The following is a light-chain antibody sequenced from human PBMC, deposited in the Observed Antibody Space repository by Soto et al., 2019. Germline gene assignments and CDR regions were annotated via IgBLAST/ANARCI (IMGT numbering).Light chain of an antibody. J-gene: IGLJ2*01. CDR3: LLSYRGAVVV. Sequence: QAVVTQEPSLTVSPGGTVTLTCGSSTGAVTSGHYPYWFQQKPGQAPRTLIYDTSNKHSWTPARFSGSLLGGKAALTLSGAQPEDEAEYYCLLSYRGAVVVFGGGTKLTVL. CDR1: TGAVTSGHY. V-gene: IGLV7-46*01. CDR2: DTS.